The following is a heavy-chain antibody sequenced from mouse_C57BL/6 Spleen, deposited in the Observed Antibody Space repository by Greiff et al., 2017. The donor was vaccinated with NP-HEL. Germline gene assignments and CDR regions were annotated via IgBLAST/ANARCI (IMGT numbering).Heavy chain of an antibody. V-gene: IGHV5-9*01. D-gene: IGHD1-1*01. CDR2: ISGGGGNT. J-gene: IGHJ4*01. Sequence: DVMLVESGGGLVKPGGSLKLSCAASGFTFSSYTMSWVRQTPEKRLEWVATISGGGGNTYYPDSVKGRFTISRDNAKNTLYLQMSSLRSEDTALDYCAAVVEDYSMDYWGQGTSVTVSS. CDR1: GFTFSSYT. CDR3: AAVVEDYSMDY.